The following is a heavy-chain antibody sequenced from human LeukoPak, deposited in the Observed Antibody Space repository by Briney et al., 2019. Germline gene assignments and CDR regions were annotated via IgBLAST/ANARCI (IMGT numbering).Heavy chain of an antibody. V-gene: IGHV1-18*01. J-gene: IGHJ5*02. CDR2: ITAYNGNT. CDR1: GYTFTSYG. Sequence: ASVKVSCKCSGYTFTSYGISWVRQPPGQGLEWMGWITAYNGNTNYAQKLQGRVTMTTDTSTSTAYMELRSLRSDDTAVYYCARTMAAPDENWFDPWGQGTLVTVSS. CDR3: ARTMAAPDENWFDP. D-gene: IGHD5-24*01.